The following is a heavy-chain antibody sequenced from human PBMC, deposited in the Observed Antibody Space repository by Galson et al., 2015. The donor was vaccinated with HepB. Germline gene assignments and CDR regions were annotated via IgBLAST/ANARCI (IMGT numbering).Heavy chain of an antibody. CDR3: ARGVGAIRHYYYYGMDV. CDR1: GGSISSGGYS. V-gene: IGHV4-30-4*07. J-gene: IGHJ6*02. D-gene: IGHD3-22*01. CDR2: IYYSGST. Sequence: TLSLTCAVSGGSISSGGYSWSWIRQPPGKGLEWIGYIYYSGSTYYNPSLKSRVTISVDTSKNQFSLKLSSVTAADTAVYYCARGVGAIRHYYYYGMDVWGQGTTVTVSS.